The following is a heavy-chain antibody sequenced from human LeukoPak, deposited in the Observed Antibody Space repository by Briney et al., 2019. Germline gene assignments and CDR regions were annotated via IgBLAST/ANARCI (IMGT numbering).Heavy chain of an antibody. V-gene: IGHV1-46*01. CDR3: ARRSGGDSRYFDN. Sequence: ASVTVSFKASGYTFTYYYMHWVRQAPGQGLEWMGIINPSGGSPTYAQKFQGRVTMASDTSTRTVYMELSSLRSEDTAVYYCARRSGGDSRYFDNWGQGTLVTVSS. CDR2: INPSGGSP. J-gene: IGHJ4*02. CDR1: GYTFTYYY. D-gene: IGHD2-21*01.